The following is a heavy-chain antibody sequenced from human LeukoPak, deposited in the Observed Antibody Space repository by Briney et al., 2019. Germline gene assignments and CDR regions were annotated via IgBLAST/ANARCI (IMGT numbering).Heavy chain of an antibody. Sequence: GASVKVSCKASGGTFSSYAISWVRQAPGQGLEWMGGIIPIFGTANYAQKFQGRVTITADESTSTAYMELSSLRSEDTAVYYCARDTMVRGDDERWFDPWGQGTLVTVSS. CDR3: ARDTMVRGDDERWFDP. J-gene: IGHJ5*02. CDR2: IIPIFGTA. D-gene: IGHD3-10*01. CDR1: GGTFSSYA. V-gene: IGHV1-69*13.